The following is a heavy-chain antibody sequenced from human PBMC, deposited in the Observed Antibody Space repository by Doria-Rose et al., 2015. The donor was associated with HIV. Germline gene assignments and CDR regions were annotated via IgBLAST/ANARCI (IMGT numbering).Heavy chain of an antibody. CDR2: IFSDDER. CDR1: GVSLSNPGMG. D-gene: IGHD6-13*01. J-gene: IGHJ4*02. Sequence: ITLKESGPVLVKPTETLTLTCTVSGVSLSNPGMGVSRIRQPPGKALEWLANIFSDDERSYKTSLKSRLTITRGTSKSQVVLTMTDMDPVDTATYYCARIKSSRWYHKYYFDFWGQGTLVIVSA. CDR3: ARIKSSRWYHKYYFDF. V-gene: IGHV2-26*01.